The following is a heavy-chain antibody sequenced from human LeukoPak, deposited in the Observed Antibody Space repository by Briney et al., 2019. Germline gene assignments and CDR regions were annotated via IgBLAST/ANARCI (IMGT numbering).Heavy chain of an antibody. J-gene: IGHJ4*02. CDR2: ISGSGGST. CDR1: GFTFSSYA. CDR3: AKVEAPPPKLYYFDY. Sequence: PGGSLRLSCAASGFTFSSYAMSWVRQAPGKGLEWVSAISGSGGSTYYADSVKGRFTISRDNSKNTLYLQMNSLRAEDTAVYYCAKVEAPPPKLYYFDYWGQGTLVTVSS. V-gene: IGHV3-23*01.